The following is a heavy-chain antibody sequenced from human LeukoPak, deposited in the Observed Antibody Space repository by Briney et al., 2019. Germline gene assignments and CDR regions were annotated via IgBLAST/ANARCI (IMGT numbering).Heavy chain of an antibody. V-gene: IGHV1-8*01. J-gene: IGHJ4*02. CDR2: MNPNSGNT. CDR3: ARVGENGAYSGSYYRFDY. CDR1: GYSFTSYD. D-gene: IGHD1-26*01. Sequence: SVKLSCTASGYSFTSYDINWVRQAPGQGLEPRTWMNPNSGNTGYAQKFQGRVTMTRNTSISTAYMELSSLRSEDTAVYYCARVGENGAYSGSYYRFDYWGQGTLVTVSS.